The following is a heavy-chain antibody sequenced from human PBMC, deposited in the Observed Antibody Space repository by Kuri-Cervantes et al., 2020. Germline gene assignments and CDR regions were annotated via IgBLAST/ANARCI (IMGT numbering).Heavy chain of an antibody. D-gene: IGHD1-26*01. J-gene: IGHJ6*02. CDR1: GFTFSSYA. V-gene: IGHV3-23*01. CDR2: ISGSGGST. CDR3: AREGATTSHYYHGMDV. Sequence: GESLKISCAASGFTFSSYAMSWVRQAPGKGLEWVSAISGSGGSTYYADSVKGRFTISRDNSKNTLYQQMNSLRAEDTAVYYCAREGATTSHYYHGMDVWGQGTMVTVSS.